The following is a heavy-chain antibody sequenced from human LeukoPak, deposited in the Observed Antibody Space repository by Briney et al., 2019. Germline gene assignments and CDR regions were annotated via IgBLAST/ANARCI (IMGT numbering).Heavy chain of an antibody. V-gene: IGHV1-2*02. CDR2: INPNSGGT. Sequence: ASVKVSCKASGYTFTGYYMHWVRQAPGQGLEWMGWINPNSGGTNYAQKLQGRVTMTTDTSTSTAYMELRSLRSDDTAVYYCARERNYYGSGSYYSPSYYYYYGMDVWGQGTTVTVSS. D-gene: IGHD3-10*01. CDR3: ARERNYYGSGSYYSPSYYYYYGMDV. CDR1: GYTFTGYY. J-gene: IGHJ6*02.